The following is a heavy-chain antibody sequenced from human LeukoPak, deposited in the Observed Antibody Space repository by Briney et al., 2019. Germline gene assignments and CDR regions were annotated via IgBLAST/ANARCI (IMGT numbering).Heavy chain of an antibody. Sequence: ASVKVSCKASGYTFTTYTMNWVRQAPGQGLGWMGWINTNTGNPTYAQGFTGRFVFSLDTSVSTAYLQISSLKAEDTAVYYCAREDWQQLTRDDYYYYMDVWGTGTTVTVSS. J-gene: IGHJ6*03. CDR1: GYTFTTYT. CDR2: INTNTGNP. D-gene: IGHD6-13*01. V-gene: IGHV7-4-1*02. CDR3: AREDWQQLTRDDYYYYMDV.